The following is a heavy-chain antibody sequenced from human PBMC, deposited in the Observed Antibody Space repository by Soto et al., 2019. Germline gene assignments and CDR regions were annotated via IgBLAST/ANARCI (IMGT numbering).Heavy chain of an antibody. V-gene: IGHV3-48*03. J-gene: IGHJ6*02. CDR3: ARDTMVVVSNTVQFYYGMDV. CDR1: GFLFHTSE. Sequence: EGLLEESGGGLVQPGGSLRVSCEASGFLFHTSEMNWVRQFPGRGLEWVSYISSNGATIKYADSVEGRFTVSRDNAKNFLYLQMNSLRAEDTAVYFCARDTMVVVSNTVQFYYGMDVWGHGTSVIVSS. D-gene: IGHD2-21*01. CDR2: ISSNGATI.